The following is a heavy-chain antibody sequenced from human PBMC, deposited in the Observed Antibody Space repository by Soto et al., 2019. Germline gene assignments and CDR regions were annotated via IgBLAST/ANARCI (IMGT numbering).Heavy chain of an antibody. CDR1: GFSLSTSGMC. CDR3: ARIPPGVGVAWFDP. J-gene: IGHJ5*02. D-gene: IGHD2-15*01. Sequence: SGPTLVTPTQTLTLTCTFSGFSLSTSGMCVSWIRQPPGKALEWLARIDWDDDKYYSTSLKTRLTISKDTSKNQVVLTMTNMDPVDTATYYCARIPPGVGVAWFDPWGQGTLVTVSS. V-gene: IGHV2-70*11. CDR2: IDWDDDK.